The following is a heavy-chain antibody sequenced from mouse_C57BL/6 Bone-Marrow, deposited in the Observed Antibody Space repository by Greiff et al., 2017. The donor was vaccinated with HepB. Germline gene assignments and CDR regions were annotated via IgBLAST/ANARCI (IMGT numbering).Heavy chain of an antibody. D-gene: IGHD2-4*01. CDR2: IWSDGST. Sequence: QVQLKESGPGLVAPSQSLSITCTVSGFSLTSYGVHWVRQPPGKGLEWLVVIWSDGSTTYNSALKSRQSISKDNSKSQVFLKMNSLQTDDTAMYYCARHGNDYGYAMDYWGQGTSVTVSS. CDR3: ARHGNDYGYAMDY. V-gene: IGHV2-6-1*01. CDR1: GFSLTSYG. J-gene: IGHJ4*01.